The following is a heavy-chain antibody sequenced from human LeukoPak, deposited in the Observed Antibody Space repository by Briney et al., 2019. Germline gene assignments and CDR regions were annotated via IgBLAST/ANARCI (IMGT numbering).Heavy chain of an antibody. CDR3: ARGAPMIEM. CDR1: GGFFTGYN. CDR2: HNHDGSS. J-gene: IGHJ3*02. Sequence: SETLSLTGGVSGGFFTGYNWTWIRQTPGMGLEWIGEHNHDGSSSYSASLESRVTISVDTSNFQLSLTLKSVTAADTAIYYWARGAPMIEMWGLGTRVIVSS. V-gene: IGHV4-34*01.